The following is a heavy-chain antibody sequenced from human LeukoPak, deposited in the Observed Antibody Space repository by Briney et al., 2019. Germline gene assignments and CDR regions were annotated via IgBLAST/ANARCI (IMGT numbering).Heavy chain of an antibody. J-gene: IGHJ6*03. D-gene: IGHD1-26*01. CDR2: IRYDGSNK. V-gene: IGHV3-30*02. CDR3: AKDKGSYYYHYYYMDV. CDR1: GFTFSSYG. Sequence: SGGSLRLSCAASGFTFSSYGMHWVRQAPGKGLEWVAFIRYDGSNKYYADSVKGRFTISRDNSKNTLYLQMNSLKAEDTAVYYCAKDKGSYYYHYYYMDVWGKGTTVTVSS.